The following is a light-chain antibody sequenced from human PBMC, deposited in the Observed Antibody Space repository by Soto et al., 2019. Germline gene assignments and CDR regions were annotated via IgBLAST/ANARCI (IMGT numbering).Light chain of an antibody. Sequence: EVVLTQSPDTLSLSPGERATLSCRTSHIVDIYLALYQQKPGQSPRLLIYDSYNRVTGIPTRFSGSWSGTDFTLTISNLAPEDSAVYYCQQRKYWPPLTFGGGTKVEIK. CDR2: DSY. CDR1: HIVDIY. V-gene: IGKV3-11*01. CDR3: QQRKYWPPLT. J-gene: IGKJ4*01.